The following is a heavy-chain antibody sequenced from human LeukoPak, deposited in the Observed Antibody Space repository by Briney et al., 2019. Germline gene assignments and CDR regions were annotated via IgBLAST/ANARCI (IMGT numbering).Heavy chain of an antibody. CDR2: INPNSGGT. Sequence: ASVKVSCKASGYTFTGYYMHWVRQAPGQGLEWMGWINPNSGGTNYAQKFQGRVTMTRDTSISTAYMELRSLRSDDTAVYYCARRQFSGWLRHDAFDIWGQGTMVTVSS. D-gene: IGHD6-19*01. V-gene: IGHV1-2*02. CDR3: ARRQFSGWLRHDAFDI. J-gene: IGHJ3*02. CDR1: GYTFTGYY.